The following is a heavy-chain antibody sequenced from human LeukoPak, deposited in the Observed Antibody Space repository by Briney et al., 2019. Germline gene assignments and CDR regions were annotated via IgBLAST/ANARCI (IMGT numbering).Heavy chain of an antibody. CDR1: GGSISSYY. V-gene: IGHV4-59*08. CDR3: ARGISSSWSLSYYFDY. Sequence: SETLSLTCTVSGGSISSYYWSWIRQPPGKGLEWIGDIYYSGSTNYNPSLKSQVTISVDTSKNQFSLKLSSVTAADTAVYYCARGISSSWSLSYYFDYWGQGTLVTVSS. J-gene: IGHJ4*02. CDR2: IYYSGST. D-gene: IGHD6-13*01.